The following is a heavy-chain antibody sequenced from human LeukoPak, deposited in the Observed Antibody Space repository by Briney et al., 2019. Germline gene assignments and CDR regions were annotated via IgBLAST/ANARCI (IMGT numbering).Heavy chain of an antibody. D-gene: IGHD1-1*01. V-gene: IGHV3-74*01. CDR2: IDTDGSTT. J-gene: IGHJ4*02. CDR1: GFTFSNYW. Sequence: GGSLRLSCAASGFTFSNYWMHWVRQAPGKRLVWVSRIDTDGSTTSYADSVKGRFIISRDNAKNTLYLQMNSLRAEDTAVYYCARGGLEPTDYWGQGTLVTVSS. CDR3: ARGGLEPTDY.